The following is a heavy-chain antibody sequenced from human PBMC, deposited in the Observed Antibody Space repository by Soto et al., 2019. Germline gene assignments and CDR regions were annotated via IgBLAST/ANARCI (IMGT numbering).Heavy chain of an antibody. Sequence: GGSLRLSCAASGFTFSSYWMHWVRQAPGKGLVWVSRINSDGSSTSYADSVKGRFTISRDNAKNTLYLQMNSLRAEDTAVYYCARQELDYDSRRWNYYYYMDVWGKGTTVTVSS. CDR3: ARQELDYDSRRWNYYYYMDV. J-gene: IGHJ6*03. CDR1: GFTFSSYW. V-gene: IGHV3-74*01. CDR2: INSDGSST. D-gene: IGHD3-3*01.